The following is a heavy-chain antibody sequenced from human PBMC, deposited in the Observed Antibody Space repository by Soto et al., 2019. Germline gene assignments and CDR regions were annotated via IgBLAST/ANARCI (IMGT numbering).Heavy chain of an antibody. CDR3: AKDLSGSGWFNYYGMDV. Sequence: GGSLRLSYAASGFTFSSYSMNWVRQAPGKGLEWVAVISYDGSNKYYADSVKGRITISRDNSKNTVYLQMNSLRAEDTAVYYCAKDLSGSGWFNYYGMDVWGQGTTVTVSS. J-gene: IGHJ6*02. D-gene: IGHD6-19*01. CDR2: ISYDGSNK. V-gene: IGHV3-30*18. CDR1: GFTFSSYS.